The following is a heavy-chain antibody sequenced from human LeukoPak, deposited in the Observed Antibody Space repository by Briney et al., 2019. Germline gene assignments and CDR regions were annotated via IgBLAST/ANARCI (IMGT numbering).Heavy chain of an antibody. CDR1: GFTFSDYY. CDR3: AKDKYGDYDDAFDI. V-gene: IGHV3-23*01. D-gene: IGHD4-17*01. J-gene: IGHJ3*02. Sequence: GGSLRLSCAASGFTFSDYYMSWIRQAPGKGLEWVSIISGSSGSTYYADSVKGRFTISRDNSKNSLFLHMNSLRAQDTAVYYCAKDKYGDYDDAFDIWGQGTMVTVSS. CDR2: ISGSSGST.